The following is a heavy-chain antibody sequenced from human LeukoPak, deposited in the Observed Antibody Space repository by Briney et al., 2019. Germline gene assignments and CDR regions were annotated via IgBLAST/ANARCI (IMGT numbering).Heavy chain of an antibody. CDR1: GGTFSSYA. J-gene: IGHJ5*02. D-gene: IGHD5-24*01. Sequence: SVKVSCKASGGTFSSYAISWVRQAPGQGLEWMGGIIPIFGTANYAQKFQGRVTITADESTSTAYVELSSLRSEDTTVYYCARGTPDGYNINWFDPWGQGTLVTVSS. CDR2: IIPIFGTA. CDR3: ARGTPDGYNINWFDP. V-gene: IGHV1-69*13.